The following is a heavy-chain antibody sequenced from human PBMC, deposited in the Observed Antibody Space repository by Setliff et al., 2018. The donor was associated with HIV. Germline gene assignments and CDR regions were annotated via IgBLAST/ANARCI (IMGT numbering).Heavy chain of an antibody. D-gene: IGHD2-2*01. CDR1: GFSFDDYY. J-gene: IGHJ3*02. V-gene: IGHV1-2*02. CDR3: ARVDCSSTRCYAFDI. Sequence: ASVKVSCKASGFSFDDYYIHWVRQAPGQGLEWMGCAIPNSGKTYYAQKFQGRVTMTRDTSISAAYMELSRLRSDDTAVYYCARVDCSSTRCYAFDIWGQGTMVTVSS. CDR2: AIPNSGKT.